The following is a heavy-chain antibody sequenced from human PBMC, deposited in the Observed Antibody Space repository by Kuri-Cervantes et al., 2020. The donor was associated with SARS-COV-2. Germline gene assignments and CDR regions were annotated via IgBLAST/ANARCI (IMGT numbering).Heavy chain of an antibody. V-gene: IGHV3-23*01. CDR2: ISGSGGST. CDR3: AKPIAVAWEGYFDL. Sequence: GGSLRLSCAASGFTFSSYAMSWVRQAPGKGLEWVSAISGSGGSTYYADSVKGRFTISRDNSKNTLYLQMNSLRAKDTAVYYCAKPIAVAWEGYFDLWGRGTLVTVSS. CDR1: GFTFSSYA. D-gene: IGHD6-19*01. J-gene: IGHJ2*01.